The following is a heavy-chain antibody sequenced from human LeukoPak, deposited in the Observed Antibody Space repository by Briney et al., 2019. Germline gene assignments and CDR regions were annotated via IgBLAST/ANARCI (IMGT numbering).Heavy chain of an antibody. CDR1: GGSISSSSYY. CDR2: IYYSGST. CDR3: ARPFAGFWSPARRVHPFDP. D-gene: IGHD3-3*01. Sequence: KSSETLSLTCTVSGGSISSSSYYWGWIRQPPGKGLEWIGSIYYSGSTYYNPSLKSRVTISVDTSKNQFSLKLSSVTAADTAVYYCARPFAGFWSPARRVHPFDPWGQGTLVTVSS. J-gene: IGHJ5*02. V-gene: IGHV4-39*01.